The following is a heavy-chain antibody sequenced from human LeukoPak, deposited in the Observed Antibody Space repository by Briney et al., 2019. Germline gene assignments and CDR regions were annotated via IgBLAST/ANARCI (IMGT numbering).Heavy chain of an antibody. CDR1: GYSFTSYW. CDR3: ARCVRADSSSSCYFDY. V-gene: IGHV5-51*01. D-gene: IGHD6-6*01. CDR2: IFPDNSGT. Sequence: GESLKISCKGSGYSFTSYWIGWVRQMPGKGLEWMGIIFPDNSGTRDSPSFQGQVTISADKSISTAYLQWSSLKASDTAMYYCARCVRADSSSSCYFDYWGQGTLVTVSS. J-gene: IGHJ4*02.